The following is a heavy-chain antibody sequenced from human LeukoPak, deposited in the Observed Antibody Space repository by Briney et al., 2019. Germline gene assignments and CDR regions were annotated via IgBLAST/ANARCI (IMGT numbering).Heavy chain of an antibody. D-gene: IGHD6-19*01. CDR2: IGTAGDT. J-gene: IGHJ6*02. CDR3: ARRYSSGWYGAGMDV. Sequence: PGGSLSLSCAASGFTFSSYDMTWVRQATGKGLEWFSAIGTAGDTYYPGSVKGRFTISRENAKNSLYLQMNSLRAGDTAVYYCARRYSSGWYGAGMDVWGQGTTVTVSS. V-gene: IGHV3-13*01. CDR1: GFTFSSYD.